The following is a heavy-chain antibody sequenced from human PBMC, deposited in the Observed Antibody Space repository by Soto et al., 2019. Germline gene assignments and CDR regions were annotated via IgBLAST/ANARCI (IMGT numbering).Heavy chain of an antibody. J-gene: IGHJ5*02. CDR2: INPYSGGA. CDR3: ARVIRGAYYNSPLDT. V-gene: IGHV1-2*02. CDR1: GYTFTSYY. D-gene: IGHD3-10*01. Sequence: ASVKVSCKAAGYTFTSYYMHWVRQAPGQGLEWMGIINPYSGGADYAQSFQGRVTMTRDTSISTVYMELSRLRFDDTAVYYCARVIRGAYYNSPLDTWGQGTVVTVPQ.